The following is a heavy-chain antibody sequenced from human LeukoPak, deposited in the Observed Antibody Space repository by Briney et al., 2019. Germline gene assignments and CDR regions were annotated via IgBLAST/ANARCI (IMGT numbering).Heavy chain of an antibody. D-gene: IGHD6-19*01. J-gene: IGHJ4*02. CDR3: ATSIGVAVAFDF. V-gene: IGHV3-21*04. CDR2: IGSASSYV. Sequence: KTGGSLRLSCAASGITFKNYNMNWVRQAPGKGLEWVAFIGSASSYVFYADSVKGRFTISRDNAKNSLYLQMNSLKAEDTAIYYCATSIGVAVAFDFWGQGTLVTVSS. CDR1: GITFKNYN.